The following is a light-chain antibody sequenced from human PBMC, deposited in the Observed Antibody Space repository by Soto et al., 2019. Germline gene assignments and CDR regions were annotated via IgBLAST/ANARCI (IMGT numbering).Light chain of an antibody. V-gene: IGKV1-5*02. J-gene: IGKJ1*01. CDR2: HAS. CDR1: QSISDW. CDR3: QKYNSYS. Sequence: DIQITRSPTTLPASLVDRVTIICRASQSISDWLAWYQQKPGTAPKVLINHASSLQSGVPPRFSGSGSGTEFTLTISSLKPDDFATYYCQKYNSYSFGQGTKVDIK.